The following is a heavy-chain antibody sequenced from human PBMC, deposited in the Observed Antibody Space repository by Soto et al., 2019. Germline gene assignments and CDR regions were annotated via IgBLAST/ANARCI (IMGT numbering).Heavy chain of an antibody. Sequence: PGWSLRLSCAASEFTFSSYAMSWVRQAPGKGLEWVSAISGSGGSTYYADSVKGRFTISRDNSKNTLYLQMNSLRDDDTAVYYCENPGGVGSGSYLDYYYGMDVWGQGTRVSLSS. D-gene: IGHD3-10*01. CDR2: ISGSGGST. J-gene: IGHJ6*02. V-gene: IGHV3-23*01. CDR3: ENPGGVGSGSYLDYYYGMDV. CDR1: EFTFSSYA.